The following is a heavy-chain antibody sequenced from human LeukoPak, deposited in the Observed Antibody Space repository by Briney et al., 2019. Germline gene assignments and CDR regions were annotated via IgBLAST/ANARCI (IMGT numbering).Heavy chain of an antibody. D-gene: IGHD2-15*01. Sequence: PGGSLRLSCAASGFTFSNYAMTWVRQAPGKGLEWVSAISRSGDITYYADPVKGRFTISRDNSKNTLHLQMNSLRAEDTAVYYCAKSRRGANSGGSYYFDYWGQGTLVTVSS. CDR3: AKSRRGANSGGSYYFDY. V-gene: IGHV3-23*01. CDR2: ISRSGDIT. CDR1: GFTFSNYA. J-gene: IGHJ4*02.